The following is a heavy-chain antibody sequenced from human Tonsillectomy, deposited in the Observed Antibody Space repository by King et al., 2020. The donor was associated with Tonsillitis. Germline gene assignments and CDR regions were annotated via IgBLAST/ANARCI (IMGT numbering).Heavy chain of an antibody. Sequence: VQLVESGGGLVQPGGSLILSCVVSGITVSSSYMTWVRQAPGKGLEWVSVIYNDGRTYYADSVKGRFTISRDNSTNTLYLQMNSLRAEDTALYYCARVSGFYRRAPFDYWGQGTLVTVSS. CDR3: ARVSGFYRRAPFDY. J-gene: IGHJ4*02. CDR2: IYNDGRT. CDR1: GITVSSSY. D-gene: IGHD3-3*01. V-gene: IGHV3-66*01.